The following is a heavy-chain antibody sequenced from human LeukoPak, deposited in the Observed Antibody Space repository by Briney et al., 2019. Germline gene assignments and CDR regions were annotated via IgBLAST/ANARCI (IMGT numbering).Heavy chain of an antibody. D-gene: IGHD3-10*01. V-gene: IGHV3-21*01. CDR2: ISSTSTYI. Sequence: GGSLRLSCAASGFMFSTYTINWVRQAPGKGLEWVSSISSTSTYIYYGDSVKGRFTISRDNAKNSLYLQMNSLRVEDTAVYFCARAFGPVSIFDYWGQGTLVAVSS. J-gene: IGHJ4*02. CDR1: GFMFSTYT. CDR3: ARAFGPVSIFDY.